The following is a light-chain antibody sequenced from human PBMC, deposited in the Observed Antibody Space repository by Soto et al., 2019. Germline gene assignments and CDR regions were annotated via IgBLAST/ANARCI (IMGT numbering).Light chain of an antibody. CDR1: NIGSKS. CDR2: DDS. J-gene: IGLJ1*01. CDR3: HVWDSSSEHV. V-gene: IGLV3-21*02. Sequence: SYDLAQRPSVSVAPGQTARITCGGNNIGSKSVHWYQQKPGQAPVLVVDDDSDRPSGIPERFSGSNSGNTATLTISRVEAGDEADYFCHVWDSSSEHVFGTGTKVTVL.